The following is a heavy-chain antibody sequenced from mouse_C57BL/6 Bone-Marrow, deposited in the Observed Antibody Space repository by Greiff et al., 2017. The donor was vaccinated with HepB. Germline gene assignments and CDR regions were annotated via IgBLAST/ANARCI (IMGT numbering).Heavy chain of an antibody. CDR3: AVGVWLRRPSY. V-gene: IGHV1-81*01. CDR1: GYTFTSYG. CDR2: IYPSSGNT. J-gene: IGHJ3*01. Sequence: VQRVESGAELVRPGASVKLSCTASGYTFTSYGISWVKQRTGQGLEWIGEIYPSSGNTYYNEKFKGKATLTADKSSSTAYMEIRSLTSEDSAVYYCAVGVWLRRPSYWGQGTLVTVSA. D-gene: IGHD2-2*01.